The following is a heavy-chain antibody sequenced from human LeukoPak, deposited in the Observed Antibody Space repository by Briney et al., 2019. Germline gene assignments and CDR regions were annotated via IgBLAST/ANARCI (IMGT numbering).Heavy chain of an antibody. CDR3: ARGTHTVTTLHGMDV. J-gene: IGHJ6*02. V-gene: IGHV1-69*04. CDR2: IIPIFGIA. Sequence: ASVKVSCKASGGTFSSYAISWVRQAPGQGLEWMGRIIPIFGIANYAQKFQGRVTITADKSTGTAYMELSSLRSEDTAVYYSARGTHTVTTLHGMDVWGQGTTVTVSS. CDR1: GGTFSSYA. D-gene: IGHD4-17*01.